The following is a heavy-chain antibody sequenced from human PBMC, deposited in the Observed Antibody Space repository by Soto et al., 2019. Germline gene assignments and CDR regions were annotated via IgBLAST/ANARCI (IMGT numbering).Heavy chain of an antibody. V-gene: IGHV3-23*01. J-gene: IGHJ4*02. CDR2: ISGSGGST. CDR3: AKYPLRLVGATSNGD. Sequence: GGSLRLSCAASGFTFSSYAMSWVRQAPGKGLEWVPTISGSGGSTYYADSVKGRFTISRDNSKNTLYQQMNSLRAEDTALYYCAKYPLRLVGATSNGDWGQGTRVTVAS. D-gene: IGHD1-26*01. CDR1: GFTFSSYA.